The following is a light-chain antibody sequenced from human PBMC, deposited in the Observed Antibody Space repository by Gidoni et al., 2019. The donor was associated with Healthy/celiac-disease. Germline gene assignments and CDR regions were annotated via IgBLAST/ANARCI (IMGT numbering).Light chain of an antibody. CDR2: DAS. CDR3: QQRSNWPH. Sequence: EIVLTQSPATLSLSPGERATLSCRASQSVSSYLAWYQQKPGQAPRLLIYDASNRATGIPARFSGSGAATDFTLTISSLDPEDFAVYYCQQRSNWPHFGGGTKVEIK. J-gene: IGKJ4*01. CDR1: QSVSSY. V-gene: IGKV3-11*01.